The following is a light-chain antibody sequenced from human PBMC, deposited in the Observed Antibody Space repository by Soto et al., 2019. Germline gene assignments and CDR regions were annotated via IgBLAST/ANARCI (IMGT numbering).Light chain of an antibody. V-gene: IGLV2-23*01. Sequence: QSVLTQPASVSGSPGQSITISCTGTSSDVGSYNLVSWYQQHPGKAPKLMIYEGSKRPSGVSNRFSGSKSGNTASLTISGLQADDEADYYCCSYAGSNTYVFGIGTKVTVL. J-gene: IGLJ1*01. CDR1: SSDVGSYNL. CDR2: EGS. CDR3: CSYAGSNTYV.